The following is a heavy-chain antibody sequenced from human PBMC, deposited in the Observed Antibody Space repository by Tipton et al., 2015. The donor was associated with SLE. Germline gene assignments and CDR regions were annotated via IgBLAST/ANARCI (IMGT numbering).Heavy chain of an antibody. D-gene: IGHD3/OR15-3a*01. CDR1: GFTYTNYA. CDR2: ISADGNNQ. Sequence: SLRLSCAASGFTYTNYAVHWVRQTPGKGLEWVAVISADGNNQYYSDSVKGRFTISRDSSKNTLYLQMNSLSAEDTAIYYCAGRRLMIFGHGMDVWGQGTTVTVSS. V-gene: IGHV3-30*04. J-gene: IGHJ6*02. CDR3: AGRRLMIFGHGMDV.